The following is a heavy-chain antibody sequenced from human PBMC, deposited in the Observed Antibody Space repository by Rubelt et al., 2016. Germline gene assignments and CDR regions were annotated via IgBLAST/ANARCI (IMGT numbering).Heavy chain of an antibody. J-gene: IGHJ4*02. D-gene: IGHD3-22*01. Sequence: QVQLVQSGAEVKKPGASVKVSCKASGYTFTSYGISWVRQAPGQGLEWMGWISAYNGNTNYAQKVQGGVPMHTDQSTGPAYHEPRSLRSDATAVYYCAGDADYYDSSGYYPYWGQGTLVTVSS. V-gene: IGHV1-18*01. CDR2: ISAYNGNT. CDR3: AGDADYYDSSGYYPY. CDR1: GYTFTSYG.